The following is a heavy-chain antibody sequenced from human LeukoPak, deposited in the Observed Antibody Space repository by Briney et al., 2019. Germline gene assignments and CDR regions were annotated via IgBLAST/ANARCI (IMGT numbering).Heavy chain of an antibody. CDR1: SGSISSSNW. D-gene: IGHD6-13*01. V-gene: IGHV4-4*02. CDR3: ARSIAAARSRFDP. J-gene: IGHJ5*02. CDR2: IYHSGST. Sequence: SETLSLTCAVSSGSISSSNWWSWVRQPPGKGLEWIGEIYHSGSTNYNPSLKSRVTISVDKSKNQFSLKLSSVTAADTAVYYCARSIAAARSRFDPWGQGTLVTVSS.